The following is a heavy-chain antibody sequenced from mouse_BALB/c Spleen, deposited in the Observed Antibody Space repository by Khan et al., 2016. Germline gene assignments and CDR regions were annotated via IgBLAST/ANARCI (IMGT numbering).Heavy chain of an antibody. J-gene: IGHJ2*01. V-gene: IGHV4-1*02. Sequence: EVKLLESGGGLVQPGGSLKLSCAASGFDFSGYWMSWVRQAPGNGLEWIGEINPDSSTINYAPSLKGKIIISRDNAKNTLYLRRNKVSSEDTALYYCTRLYYYVCSDYWGPGTILPVSS. CDR1: GFDFSGYW. D-gene: IGHD1-1*01. CDR3: TRLYYYVCSDY. CDR2: INPDSSTI.